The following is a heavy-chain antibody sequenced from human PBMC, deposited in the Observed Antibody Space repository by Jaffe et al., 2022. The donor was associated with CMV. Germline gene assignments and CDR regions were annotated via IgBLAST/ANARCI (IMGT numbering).Heavy chain of an antibody. J-gene: IGHJ4*02. V-gene: IGHV3-23*01. CDR3: AKDGRTTPLF. D-gene: IGHD1-26*01. CDR2: ISQSGGST. Sequence: EVQLLESGGGLVQPGGSLRLSCAASGFTFSNYAMTWVRQAPGKGLEWVSGISQSGGSTYYADSVKGRFTISRDNSKNTLYLQMNSLRAEDTAVYYCAKDGRTTPLFWGQGTLVTVSS. CDR1: GFTFSNYA.